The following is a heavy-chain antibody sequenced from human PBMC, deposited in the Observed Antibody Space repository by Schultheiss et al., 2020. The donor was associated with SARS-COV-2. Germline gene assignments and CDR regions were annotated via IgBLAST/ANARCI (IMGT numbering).Heavy chain of an antibody. V-gene: IGHV3-9*03. J-gene: IGHJ4*02. CDR1: GFTFDDYA. CDR3: AKNVDTAMVTLYYFDY. CDR2: ISWNSGSI. D-gene: IGHD5-18*01. Sequence: GGSLRLSCAASGFTFDDYAMHWVRQAPGKGLEWVSGISWNSGSIGYADSVKGRFTISRDNAKNSLYLQMNSLRAEDMALYYCAKNVDTAMVTLYYFDYWGQGTLVTVSS.